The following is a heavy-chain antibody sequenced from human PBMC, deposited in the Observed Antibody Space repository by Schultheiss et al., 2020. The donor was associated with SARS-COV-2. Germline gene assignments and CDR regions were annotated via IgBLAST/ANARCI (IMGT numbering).Heavy chain of an antibody. V-gene: IGHV2-26*01. CDR2: IFSNDEK. Sequence: SGPTLVKPTQTLTLTCTFSGFSLSTSGVGVSWIRQPPGKALEWLAHIFSNDEKSYSTSLKSRLTISKDTSKSQVVLTMTNMDPVDTATYYCAHSRYTAMVTLMDVWGQGTTVTVSS. CDR3: AHSRYTAMVTLMDV. D-gene: IGHD5-18*01. CDR1: GFSLSTSGVG. J-gene: IGHJ6*02.